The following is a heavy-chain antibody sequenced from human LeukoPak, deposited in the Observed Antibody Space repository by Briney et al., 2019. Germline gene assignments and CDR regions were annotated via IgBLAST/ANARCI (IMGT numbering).Heavy chain of an antibody. CDR2: ISVYNGNT. Sequence: ASVKVSCKASGYTFTGYYMHWVRQAPGQGLEWMGWISVYNGNTNYAQKLQGRVTMTTDTSTTTAYMELRSLRSDDTAVYYCAREGDCSSTSCYTPFDYWGQGTLVTVSS. CDR3: AREGDCSSTSCYTPFDY. D-gene: IGHD2-2*02. J-gene: IGHJ4*02. V-gene: IGHV1-18*04. CDR1: GYTFTGYY.